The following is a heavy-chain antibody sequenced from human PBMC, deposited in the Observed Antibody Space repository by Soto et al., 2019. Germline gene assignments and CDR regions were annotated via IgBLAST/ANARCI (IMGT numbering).Heavy chain of an antibody. V-gene: IGHV1-24*01. D-gene: IGHD3-3*01. J-gene: IGHJ4*02. CDR1: GYTLTELS. Sequence: GASVKVSCKVSGYTLTELSMHWVRQAPGKGLEWMGGFDPEDGETIYAQKFQGRVTMTEDTSTDTAYMELSSLRSEDTAVYYCATEDFWSGYRRGHFDYWGQGTLVTVSS. CDR3: ATEDFWSGYRRGHFDY. CDR2: FDPEDGET.